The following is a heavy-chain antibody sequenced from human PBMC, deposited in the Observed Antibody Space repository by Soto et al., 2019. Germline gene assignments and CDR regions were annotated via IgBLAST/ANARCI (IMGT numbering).Heavy chain of an antibody. Sequence: QVQLVQSGAEVKKPGSSVKVSCKASVGTFSSYAISWVRQAPGQGLEWMGGIIPIFGTANYAQKCQGRVTINAAAYTSTAFMEVSSLSSDDTAVYYCAGSTTSYYYGMDVWGQGTTVTVSS. CDR2: IIPIFGTA. D-gene: IGHD4-17*01. CDR3: AGSTTSYYYGMDV. CDR1: VGTFSSYA. V-gene: IGHV1-69*12. J-gene: IGHJ6*02.